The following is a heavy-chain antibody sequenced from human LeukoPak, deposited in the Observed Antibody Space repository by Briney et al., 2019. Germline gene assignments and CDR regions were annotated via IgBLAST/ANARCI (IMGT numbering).Heavy chain of an antibody. CDR2: FNWNGGST. CDR1: GFTFADYG. D-gene: IGHD1-26*01. Sequence: PGRSLRPSCAASGFTFADYGMSWDRHAPGNGLEWVAGFNWNGGSTGYADSVKGRFTISRDNAKNYLYLQMNSLRAEDTALYYCARDRPGSYSRDDFDIWGQGTMVTVSS. V-gene: IGHV3-20*04. CDR3: ARDRPGSYSRDDFDI. J-gene: IGHJ3*02.